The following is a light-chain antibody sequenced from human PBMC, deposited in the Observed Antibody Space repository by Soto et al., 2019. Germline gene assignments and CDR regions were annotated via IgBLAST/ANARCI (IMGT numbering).Light chain of an antibody. CDR2: GAS. Sequence: EIVLTQSPGTLSLSPGERATLSCRASQSVSSNYLAWYQRNPGQAPRLLIYGASSRATDIPYRFSGSGSGTDFTLTITRREPEDFAVYYCQQYGSSPPTFGQGTKVESK. J-gene: IGKJ1*01. CDR3: QQYGSSPPT. V-gene: IGKV3-20*01. CDR1: QSVSSNY.